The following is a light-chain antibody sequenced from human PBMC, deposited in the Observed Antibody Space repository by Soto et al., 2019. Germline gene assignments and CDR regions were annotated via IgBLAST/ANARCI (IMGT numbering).Light chain of an antibody. CDR2: VEGSGSY. V-gene: IGLV4-60*02. CDR3: ETWDSNKGV. J-gene: IGLJ1*01. CDR1: SGHSSYI. Sequence: QSVLTQSSSASASLGSSVKLTCTLSSGHSSYIIAWHQQQPGKAPRYLMKVEGSGSYNKGSGVPDRFSGSSSGADRYLTISNLQFEDEADYYCETWDSNKGVFGTGTKLTVL.